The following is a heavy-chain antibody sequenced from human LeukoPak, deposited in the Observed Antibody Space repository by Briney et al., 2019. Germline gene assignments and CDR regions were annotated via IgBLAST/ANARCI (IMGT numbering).Heavy chain of an antibody. CDR2: ISSSLDAI. J-gene: IGHJ3*01. V-gene: IGHV3-11*01. CDR3: ARDQRMWTLPGGDAFDL. D-gene: IGHD2-2*01. Sequence: KLGGSLRLSCVASGFTFSDYYMSWVRQAPGKALEWVSYISSSLDAIQYTDSVKGRFTISRDNAKNSLYLQMDSLRAEDTAFYYCARDQRMWTLPGGDAFDLWGQGTMVTVSS. CDR1: GFTFSDYY.